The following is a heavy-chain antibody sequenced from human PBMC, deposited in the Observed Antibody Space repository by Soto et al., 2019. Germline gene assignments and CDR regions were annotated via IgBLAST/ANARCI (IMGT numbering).Heavy chain of an antibody. Sequence: SETLSLTCAVSGYSISSGYYLGWLRQPPGKGLEWIGYIYHSGSTYYNPSLKSRVTISVDRSKNQFSLKLSSVTAADTAVYYCARSQGYMEWLSYGMDVWGQGTTVTVSS. CDR3: ARSQGYMEWLSYGMDV. J-gene: IGHJ6*02. V-gene: IGHV4-38-2*01. CDR1: GYSISSGYY. CDR2: IYHSGST. D-gene: IGHD3-3*01.